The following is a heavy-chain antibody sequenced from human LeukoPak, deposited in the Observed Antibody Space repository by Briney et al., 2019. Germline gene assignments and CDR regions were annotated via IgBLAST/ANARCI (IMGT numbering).Heavy chain of an antibody. CDR3: AKDKGSSGLDNAFDI. CDR2: TSYDGSNK. J-gene: IGHJ3*02. Sequence: GGSLRLSCETSGFIFNDYAIHWVRQAPGKGLEWVTVTSYDGSNKYYADSVRGRFTISRDNSKNTVYLQMDSLRVDDTAMYYCAKDKGSSGLDNAFDIWGHGTMVTVSS. CDR1: GFIFNDYA. V-gene: IGHV3-30*18.